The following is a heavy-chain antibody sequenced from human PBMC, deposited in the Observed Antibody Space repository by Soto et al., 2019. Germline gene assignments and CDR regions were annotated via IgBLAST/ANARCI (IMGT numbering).Heavy chain of an antibody. CDR2: MNAKSGDT. CDR3: ARGNPFNYAGFDV. D-gene: IGHD3-16*01. J-gene: IGHJ6*02. V-gene: IGHV1-8*01. CDR1: GYTFSDFD. Sequence: QAHLEQSGAELKRPGASVTVSCKASGYTFSDFDINWLRQASGQGPEWMGWMNAKSGDTFFAQRFQDKFNMTWDTSLSTAYMEVGSLTSDHTAIYYCARGNPFNYAGFDVWGQGTTVAVSS.